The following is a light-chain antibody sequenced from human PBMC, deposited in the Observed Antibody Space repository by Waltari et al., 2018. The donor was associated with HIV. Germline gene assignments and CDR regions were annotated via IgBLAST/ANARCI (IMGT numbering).Light chain of an antibody. CDR3: KTRDRSGNLYV. CDR2: GKN. V-gene: IGLV3-19*01. Sequence: SSEVTQIPAVSVALGQTVKITCQGDNLRTYYASWYQQRPGQATVLVSYGKNKRPSESPDRFSSSASRNTASLTITGAQAEDESDYYCKTRDRSGNLYVFGTGTTVTVL. CDR1: NLRTYY. J-gene: IGLJ1*01.